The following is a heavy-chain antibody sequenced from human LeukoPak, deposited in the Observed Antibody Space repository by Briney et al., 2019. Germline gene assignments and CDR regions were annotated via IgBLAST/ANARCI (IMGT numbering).Heavy chain of an antibody. Sequence: SETLSLTCTVSGVSIISSNYYWGWFRQPPGKGLEWIASVFYTGTTRHNPSLKSRVTISVDTSKNEFSLNLSSVTAEDTAMYYCARRLGSSADGILKYYFDYWGQGTLITVSS. CDR3: ARRLGSSADGILKYYFDY. J-gene: IGHJ4*02. D-gene: IGHD6-13*01. CDR1: GVSIISSNYY. V-gene: IGHV4-39*01. CDR2: VFYTGTT.